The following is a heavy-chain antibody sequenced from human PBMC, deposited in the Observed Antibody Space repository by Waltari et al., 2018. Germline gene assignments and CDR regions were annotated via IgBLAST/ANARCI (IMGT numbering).Heavy chain of an antibody. CDR3: ARDGYNHDY. J-gene: IGHJ4*02. CDR1: GYSISSGYY. Sequence: QVQLQESGPGLVKPSETLSLTCTVSGYSISSGYYWGWIRQPPGKGLEWIGSIYHSGSTYYNPSLKSRVTISVDTSKNQFSLKLSSVTAADTAVYYCARDGYNHDYWGQGTLVTVSS. CDR2: IYHSGST. V-gene: IGHV4-38-2*02. D-gene: IGHD5-12*01.